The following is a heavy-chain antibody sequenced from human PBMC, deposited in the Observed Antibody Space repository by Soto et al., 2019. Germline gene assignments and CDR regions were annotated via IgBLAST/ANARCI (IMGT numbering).Heavy chain of an antibody. J-gene: IGHJ6*03. D-gene: IGHD4-17*01. CDR3: ARLRKRYYYMDV. Sequence: SETLSLTCTVSGGSISSYYWSWIRQPPGKGLEWIGYIYYSGSTNYNPSLKSRVTISVDTSKNQFSLKLSSVTAADTAVYYCARLRKRYYYMDVWGKGTTVTVSS. V-gene: IGHV4-59*08. CDR1: GGSISSYY. CDR2: IYYSGST.